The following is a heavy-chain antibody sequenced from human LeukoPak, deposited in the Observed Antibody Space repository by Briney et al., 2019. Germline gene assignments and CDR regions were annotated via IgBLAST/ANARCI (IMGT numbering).Heavy chain of an antibody. V-gene: IGHV4-34*01. J-gene: IGHJ5*02. CDR3: ARPLPAGSRWFWFDP. D-gene: IGHD2-15*01. Sequence: PSETLSLTCAVYGGSFSGYYWSWIRQPPGKGLEWIGEINHSGSTNYNPSLKSRVTISVDTSKNQFSLKLSSVTAADTAVYYCARPLPAGSRWFWFDPWGQGTLVTVSS. CDR1: GGSFSGYY. CDR2: INHSGST.